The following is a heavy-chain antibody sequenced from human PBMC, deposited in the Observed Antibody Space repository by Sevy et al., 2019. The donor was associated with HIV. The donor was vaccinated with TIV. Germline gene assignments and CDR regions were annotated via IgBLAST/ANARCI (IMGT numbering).Heavy chain of an antibody. D-gene: IGHD3-22*01. CDR1: GFTFSSYA. CDR2: ISGSGGST. V-gene: IGHV3-23*01. Sequence: GGSLRLSCAASGFTFSSYAMSWVRQAPGKGLEWVSAISGSGGSTYYADSVKGRFTISRDNSKNTLYLQMNSLRAEDTAVYYCAKPFGGAIGTMIVYGPFDYWGQGTLVTVSS. CDR3: AKPFGGAIGTMIVYGPFDY. J-gene: IGHJ4*02.